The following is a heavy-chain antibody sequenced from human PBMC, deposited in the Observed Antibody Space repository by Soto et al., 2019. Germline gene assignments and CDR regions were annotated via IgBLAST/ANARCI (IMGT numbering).Heavy chain of an antibody. J-gene: IGHJ4*02. V-gene: IGHV2-5*02. Sequence: QITLKESGPTVVKPTQTLTLTCTFSGFSLSTSGVAVAWIRQPPGKALEWLGIIYWDDDRRYSPSLTSRLTITKDSSKNQVVLRMTNMDPVDTATYYCAHEAFYFDDNGQKRGGFDFDYWGQGTLVTVSS. D-gene: IGHD3-22*01. CDR1: GFSLSTSGVA. CDR2: IYWDDDR. CDR3: AHEAFYFDDNGQKRGGFDFDY.